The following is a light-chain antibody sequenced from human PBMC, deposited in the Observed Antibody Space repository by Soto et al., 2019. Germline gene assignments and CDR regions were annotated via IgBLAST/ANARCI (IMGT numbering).Light chain of an antibody. V-gene: IGLV2-11*01. CDR2: DVS. Sequence: QSALTQPRSVSGSPGQSVTISCTGTSSDVAIYNYISWYQQHPGEAPKLMIHDVSERPSGVPDRFSGSKSGNTASLTISGLQAEDEADYYCCSYAASYTFARNVFGTGTKVTVL. CDR1: SSDVAIYNY. J-gene: IGLJ1*01. CDR3: CSYAASYTFARNV.